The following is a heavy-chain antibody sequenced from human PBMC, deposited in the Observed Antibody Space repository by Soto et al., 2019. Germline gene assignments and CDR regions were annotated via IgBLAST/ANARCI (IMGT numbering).Heavy chain of an antibody. V-gene: IGHV3-33*08. J-gene: IGHJ4*02. Sequence: GGSLRLSCAASGFTFSSYGMHWVRQAPGKGLEWVAVIWYDGSNKYYADSVKGRFTISRDNSKNTLYLQMNSLRAEDTAVYYCARVSSYSGYDPLDYWGQGTLVTVSS. CDR2: IWYDGSNK. CDR3: ARVSSYSGYDPLDY. D-gene: IGHD5-12*01. CDR1: GFTFSSYG.